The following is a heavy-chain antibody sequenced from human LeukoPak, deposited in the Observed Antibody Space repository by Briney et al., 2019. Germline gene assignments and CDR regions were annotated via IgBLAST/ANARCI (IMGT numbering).Heavy chain of an antibody. CDR2: IYTSGST. J-gene: IGHJ2*01. CDR1: GGSISSYY. D-gene: IGHD3-3*01. Sequence: PSETLSLTCTVSGGSISSYYWSWIRQPAGKGLEWIGRIYTSGSTNYNPSLKSRVTISVDKSKNQFSLKLSPVTAADTAVYYCARDMGSSTIFGVVPYWYFDLWGRGTLVTVSS. V-gene: IGHV4-4*07. CDR3: ARDMGSSTIFGVVPYWYFDL.